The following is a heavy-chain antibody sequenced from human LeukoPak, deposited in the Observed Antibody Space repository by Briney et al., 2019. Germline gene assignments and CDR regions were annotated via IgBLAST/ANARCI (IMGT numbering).Heavy chain of an antibody. CDR2: ISGSGDST. D-gene: IGHD5-12*01. J-gene: IGHJ4*02. CDR1: GFTFSSYA. CDR3: ARVGYSGYDYDY. Sequence: GGSLRLSCEASGFTFSSYAMSWVRQAPGKRLEWVSVISGSGDSTYYADSVEGRCTISRDNSKDALYLQMNSLRAEDTAVYYCARVGYSGYDYDYWGQGTLVTVSS. V-gene: IGHV3-23*01.